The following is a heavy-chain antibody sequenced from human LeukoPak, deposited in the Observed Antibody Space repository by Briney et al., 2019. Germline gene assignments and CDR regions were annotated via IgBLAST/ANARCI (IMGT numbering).Heavy chain of an antibody. CDR3: VRDPSSGWGFDP. Sequence: ASVKVSCKASGYTFTAYYVHWVRQAPGQGLEWMGWINPNSGGTDYAHKFQGRVTMTGDTSIRTAYMELSGLTSDDTAVYYCVRDPSSGWGFDPWDQGTLVTVSS. V-gene: IGHV1-2*02. CDR1: GYTFTAYY. D-gene: IGHD6-19*01. CDR2: INPNSGGT. J-gene: IGHJ5*02.